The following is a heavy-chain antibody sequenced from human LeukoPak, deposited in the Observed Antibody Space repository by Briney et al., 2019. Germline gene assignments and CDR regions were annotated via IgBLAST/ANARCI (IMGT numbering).Heavy chain of an antibody. Sequence: PGGSLGLSCAASGFSESNNYMSWVRQAPGKGLEWVSIIYSGGATYYADSVKGRFTISRDHSKNTLSLQMDSLRVEDTAIYYCVRAEASSWFAFWGQGTLVTVSS. J-gene: IGHJ4*02. CDR3: VRAEASSWFAF. V-gene: IGHV3-66*01. CDR1: GFSESNNY. D-gene: IGHD6-13*01. CDR2: IYSGGAT.